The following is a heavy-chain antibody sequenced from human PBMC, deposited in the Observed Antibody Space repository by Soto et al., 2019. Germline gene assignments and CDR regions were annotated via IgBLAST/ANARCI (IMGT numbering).Heavy chain of an antibody. V-gene: IGHV3-30-3*01. CDR1: GFTFSSYA. Sequence: QVQLVESGGGVVQPGRSLRLSCAASGFTFSSYAMHWVRQAPGKGLEGVAVISYDGSNKYYADSVKGRFTISRDNSKNTLYLQMNSLRAEDTAVYYCARVLNRLEVITEMGDWGHGTLVTGS. D-gene: IGHD3-22*01. J-gene: IGHJ4*01. CDR2: ISYDGSNK. CDR3: ARVLNRLEVITEMGD.